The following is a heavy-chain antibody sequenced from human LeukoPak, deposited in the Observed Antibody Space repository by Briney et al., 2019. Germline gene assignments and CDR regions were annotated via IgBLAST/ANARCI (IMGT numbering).Heavy chain of an antibody. CDR3: AKKGYYDGSGYYMYYFDH. Sequence: GGSLRLSCAASGFTFSSYNMNWVRQAPGKGLEWVSAISGSGGTAYYADSVKGRFTISRDNSKNTLYLQMNSLRAEDTAVYYCAKKGYYDGSGYYMYYFDHWGQGTLVTVSS. CDR1: GFTFSSYN. D-gene: IGHD3-22*01. CDR2: ISGSGGTA. J-gene: IGHJ4*02. V-gene: IGHV3-23*01.